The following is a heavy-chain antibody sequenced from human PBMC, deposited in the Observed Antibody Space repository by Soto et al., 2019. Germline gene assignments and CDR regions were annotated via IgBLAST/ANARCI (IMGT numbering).Heavy chain of an antibody. D-gene: IGHD2-8*01. J-gene: IGHJ5*02. CDR1: GFTFIDYA. CDR2: ISTVGHST. Sequence: EVQLLDSGGGLVQPGGSLRLSCAASGFTFIDYAMSWVRQAPGKGLEWVATISTVGHSTFSAESVKGRFTISSDNSKNMLDLQMNGLRVEETAIYFCTNGGNFGGILDPWGRGALVTVSS. CDR3: TNGGNFGGILDP. V-gene: IGHV3-23*01.